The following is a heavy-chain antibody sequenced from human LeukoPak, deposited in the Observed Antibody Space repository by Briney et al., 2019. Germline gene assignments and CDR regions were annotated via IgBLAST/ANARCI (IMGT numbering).Heavy chain of an antibody. Sequence: SVKVSCKASGYTFTSYGISWVRQAPGQGLEWMGGIIPMSDTANYPQKFRGRLTITADIPTSTVYMELSSLRSEDTAVYYCAREDDTGRYMGDDAFDIWGQGTMVTVSS. D-gene: IGHD1-26*01. V-gene: IGHV1-69*06. CDR3: AREDDTGRYMGDDAFDI. J-gene: IGHJ3*02. CDR2: IIPMSDTA. CDR1: GYTFTSYG.